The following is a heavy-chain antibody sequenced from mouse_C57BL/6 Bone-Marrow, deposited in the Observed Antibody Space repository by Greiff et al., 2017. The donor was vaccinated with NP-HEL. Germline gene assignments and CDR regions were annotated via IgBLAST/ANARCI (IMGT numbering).Heavy chain of an antibody. CDR3: TSILLLYPYGYFDV. V-gene: IGHV14-4*01. J-gene: IGHJ1*03. CDR1: GFNIKDDY. Sequence: EVQLQQSGAELVRPGASVKLSCTASGFNIKDDYMHWVQQRPEQGLEWIGWIDPDNGDTDYASKFQGKATITADTSSNTAYLQLSSLTSADTAVYYCTSILLLYPYGYFDVWGTGTTVTVSA. CDR2: IDPDNGDT. D-gene: IGHD1-1*01.